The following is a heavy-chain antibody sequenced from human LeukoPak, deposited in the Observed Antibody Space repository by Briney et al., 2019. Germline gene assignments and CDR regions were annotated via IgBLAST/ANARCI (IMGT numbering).Heavy chain of an antibody. V-gene: IGHV4-31*03. D-gene: IGHD3-22*01. CDR3: ARPQYYYDSSGYDVHDAFDI. Sequence: SETLSLTCTVSGGSISSGGYYWSWIRQHPGKGLEWIGYIYYSGSTYYNPSLKSRVTISVDTSKNQFSLKLSSVTAADTAVYYCARPQYYYDSSGYDVHDAFDIWGQGTMVTVSS. CDR1: GGSISSGGYY. CDR2: IYYSGST. J-gene: IGHJ3*02.